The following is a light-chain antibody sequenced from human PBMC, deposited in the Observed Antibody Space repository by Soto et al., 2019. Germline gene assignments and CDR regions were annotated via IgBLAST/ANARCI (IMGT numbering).Light chain of an antibody. CDR2: EVS. J-gene: IGLJ3*02. CDR3: SSFTTSTTGV. CDR1: SSDVGGYNY. V-gene: IGLV2-14*01. Sequence: QSALTQPASVSGSPGQSITISCTGTSSDVGGYNYVSWFQHHPGKAPKVIISEVSIRPSGVSNRFSGSKSGNTAYLTISGLQAEDEADYFCSSFTTSTTGVFGGGTKVTVL.